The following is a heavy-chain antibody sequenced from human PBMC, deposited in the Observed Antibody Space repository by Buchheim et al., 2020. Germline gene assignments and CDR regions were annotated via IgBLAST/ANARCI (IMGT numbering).Heavy chain of an antibody. J-gene: IGHJ4*02. CDR3: AKGEYGSGWPN. CDR1: GFTFSTYA. V-gene: IGHV3-23*01. Sequence: EVQLLESGGGLVQPGGSLGLSCAASGFTFSTYAMNWVRQAPGKGLEWVSGITATGGTTDYADSVKGRFTISRDNSKNTLYLQMNSLRAEDTAVYYCAKGEYGSGWPNWGQGTL. CDR2: ITATGGTT. D-gene: IGHD6-19*01.